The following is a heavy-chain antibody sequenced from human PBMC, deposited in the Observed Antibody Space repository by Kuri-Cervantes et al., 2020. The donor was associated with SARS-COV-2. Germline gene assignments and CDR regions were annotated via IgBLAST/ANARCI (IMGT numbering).Heavy chain of an antibody. CDR3: ARDGGGWFDP. CDR2: ISYDGSNK. D-gene: IGHD3-16*01. CDR1: GFTFSSYE. J-gene: IGHJ5*02. Sequence: GGSLRLSCAASGFTFSSYEMNWVRQAPGKGLEWVALISYDGSNKYYADSVKGRFTISRDNSKNTLYLQMNSLRAEDTAVYYCARDGGGWFDPWGQGTLVTVSS. V-gene: IGHV3-30-3*01.